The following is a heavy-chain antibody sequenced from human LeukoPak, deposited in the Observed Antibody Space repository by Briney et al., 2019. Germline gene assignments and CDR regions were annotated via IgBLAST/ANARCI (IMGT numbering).Heavy chain of an antibody. Sequence: PGGSLRLSCAASGFTFNTYATHWDRQAPRAGLEWACHIKSQSHGGTTDYPAPVKGRFTISRDDSEDTVFLQMNSLKTEDTAVYYCATEFFDNAYNFWGQGTLVTVSS. CDR2: IKSQSHGGTT. D-gene: IGHD3-16*01. CDR3: ATEFFDNAYNF. V-gene: IGHV3-15*07. J-gene: IGHJ4*02. CDR1: GFTFNTYA.